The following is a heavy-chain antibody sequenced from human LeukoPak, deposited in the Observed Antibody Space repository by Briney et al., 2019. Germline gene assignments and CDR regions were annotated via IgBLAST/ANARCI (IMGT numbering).Heavy chain of an antibody. CDR1: GGSISSTSYY. Sequence: SETLSLTCTVSGGSISSTSYYWGWIRQPPGKGLEWIGSISYSGTTYCNPSLKSRVTISVDTSKNQFSLKLSSVTAADTAVYYCVRDENYDFWSSYLGYWGQGILVTVSS. CDR3: VRDENYDFWSSYLGY. CDR2: ISYSGTT. D-gene: IGHD3-3*01. J-gene: IGHJ4*02. V-gene: IGHV4-39*02.